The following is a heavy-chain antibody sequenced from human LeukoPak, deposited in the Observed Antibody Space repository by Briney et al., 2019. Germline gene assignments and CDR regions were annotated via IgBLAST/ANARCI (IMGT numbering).Heavy chain of an antibody. Sequence: SETLSLTCTVSGGSISSGDYYWSWIRQPPGKGLEWIGYIYYSGSTYYNPSLKSRVTISVDTSKNQFSLKLSSVTAADTAVYYCARAWEYCTNGVCLFDYWGQGTLVTVSS. CDR2: IYYSGST. J-gene: IGHJ4*02. V-gene: IGHV4-61*08. CDR3: ARAWEYCTNGVCLFDY. D-gene: IGHD2-8*01. CDR1: GGSISSGDYY.